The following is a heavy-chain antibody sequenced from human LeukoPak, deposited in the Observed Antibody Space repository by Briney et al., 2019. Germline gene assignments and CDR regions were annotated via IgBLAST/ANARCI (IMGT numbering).Heavy chain of an antibody. Sequence: PSETLSLTCAVYGGPFSGYFWSWIRQPPGKGLEWIGEIDHSGSTNYNPSLKSRVTISVDTSKNQFSLKLSSVTAADTGVYYCARGQPVLAAGTDYWSQGTLVTVSS. CDR1: GGPFSGYF. D-gene: IGHD6-13*01. J-gene: IGHJ4*02. CDR3: ARGQPVLAAGTDY. CDR2: IDHSGST. V-gene: IGHV4-34*01.